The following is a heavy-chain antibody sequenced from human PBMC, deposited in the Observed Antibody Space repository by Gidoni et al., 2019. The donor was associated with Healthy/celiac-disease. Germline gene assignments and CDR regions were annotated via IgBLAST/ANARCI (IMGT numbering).Heavy chain of an antibody. CDR3: AKDRAATAMGTFDY. J-gene: IGHJ4*02. CDR1: GFTFDDYA. Sequence: EVQLVESGGGLVQPGRSLRLSCAASGFTFDDYAMHWVRQAPGKGLEWVSGISWNSGSIGYADSVKGRFTISRDNAKNSLYLQMNSLRAEDTALYYCAKDRAATAMGTFDYWSQGTLVTVSS. CDR2: ISWNSGSI. D-gene: IGHD5-18*01. V-gene: IGHV3-9*01.